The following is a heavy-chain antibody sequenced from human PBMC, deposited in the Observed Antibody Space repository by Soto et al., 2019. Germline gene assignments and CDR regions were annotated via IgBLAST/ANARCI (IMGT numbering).Heavy chain of an antibody. Sequence: QVQLVESGGGVVQPGRSLRLSCAASGFTFSSYAMHWVRQAPGKGLEGVAVISYDGSNKYYADSVKGRFTISRDNSKNTLYLQMNSLRAEDTAVYYCAKNRYWGQGTLVTVSS. CDR2: ISYDGSNK. J-gene: IGHJ4*02. CDR1: GFTFSSYA. V-gene: IGHV3-30-3*02. CDR3: AKNRY.